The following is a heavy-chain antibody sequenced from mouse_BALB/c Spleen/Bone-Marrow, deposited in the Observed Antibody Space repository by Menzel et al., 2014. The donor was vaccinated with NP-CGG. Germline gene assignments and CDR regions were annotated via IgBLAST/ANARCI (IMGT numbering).Heavy chain of an antibody. CDR3: VRRGGNYAMDY. J-gene: IGHJ4*01. V-gene: IGHV2-2*02. CDR2: IWSGGST. CDR1: GFSLTSYG. Sequence: VKLVESGPGLVQPSQSLSITCTVSGFSLTSYGVHWVRQSPGKGLEWLGVIWSGGSTGYNAAFISRLSISKDNSKSQVFFKMNGLQANDTAIYYCVRRGGNYAMDYWGQGTSVTVSS.